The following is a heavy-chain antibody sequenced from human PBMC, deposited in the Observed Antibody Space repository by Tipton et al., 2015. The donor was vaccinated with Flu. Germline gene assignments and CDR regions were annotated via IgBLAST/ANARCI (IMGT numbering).Heavy chain of an antibody. V-gene: IGHV5-51*01. CDR2: IYPGDSDT. J-gene: IGHJ4*02. CDR1: GYSFTSYW. D-gene: IGHD4-17*01. Sequence: QLVQSGAEVKKPGGSLKISCKGSGYSFTSYWIGWVRQMPGKGLEWMGIIYPGDSDTRYSPSFQGQVTISADKSISTAYLQWSSLKASDTAMYYCVRQPYLGDYGGYFDYWGQGTLVTVSS. CDR3: VRQPYLGDYGGYFDY.